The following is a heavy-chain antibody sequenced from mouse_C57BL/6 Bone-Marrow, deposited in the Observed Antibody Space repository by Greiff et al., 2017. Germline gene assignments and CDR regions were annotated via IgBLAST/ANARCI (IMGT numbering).Heavy chain of an antibody. V-gene: IGHV1-74*01. Sequence: QVQLQQPGAELVKPGASVKVSCKASGYTFTSYWMHWVKQRPGQGLEWIGRIHPSDSDTNYNQQFKGKATLTVDKSSSTAYMQLSSLTSEDSAVYYCAIGLYYDGFGLAYWGQGTLVTVSA. D-gene: IGHD2-4*01. CDR3: AIGLYYDGFGLAY. J-gene: IGHJ3*01. CDR1: GYTFTSYW. CDR2: IHPSDSDT.